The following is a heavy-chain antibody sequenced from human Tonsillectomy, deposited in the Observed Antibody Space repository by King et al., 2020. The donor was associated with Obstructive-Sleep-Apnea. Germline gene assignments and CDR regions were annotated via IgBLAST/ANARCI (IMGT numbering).Heavy chain of an antibody. CDR1: GYNLSTYV. V-gene: IGHV7-4-1*02. CDR3: ARGRSWFDR. J-gene: IGHJ5*02. CDR2: IYTNTGNP. Sequence: VQLVESGSELRKPGASVKVSCKSSGYNLSTYVMNWVRQAPGHGLEWMGWIYTNTGNPTYAQGFTRLFVFSLDTSVSTAYLQISSLSTEDTAGYYCARGRSWFDRWGQGTLVTVSS.